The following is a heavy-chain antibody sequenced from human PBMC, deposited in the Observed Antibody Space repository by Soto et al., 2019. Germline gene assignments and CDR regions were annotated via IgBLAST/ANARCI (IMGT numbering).Heavy chain of an antibody. CDR2: IYYSGST. J-gene: IGHJ5*02. V-gene: IGHV4-31*03. CDR3: ARGVAAAGKLNWFDP. Sequence: SETLSLTCTVSGGSISSGGYYSSWIRQQPGKGLEWIGYIYYSGSTYYNPSLKSRVTISVDTSKNQFSLKLSSVTAADTAVYYCARGVAAAGKLNWFDPWGQGTLVTVSS. CDR1: GGSISSGGYY. D-gene: IGHD6-13*01.